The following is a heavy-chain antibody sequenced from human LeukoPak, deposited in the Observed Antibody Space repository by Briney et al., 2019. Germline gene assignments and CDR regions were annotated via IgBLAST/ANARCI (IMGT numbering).Heavy chain of an antibody. Sequence: PSETLSLTCTVSGGSISSASYYWGWVRQPPGKGLEWIGSIFYTGSTYYNPSLKSRLTISVDTSKNQFSLRLTSLTAAATAVYYGARTDDYGDFWGQGTLVTVSS. CDR1: GGSISSASYY. CDR2: IFYTGST. V-gene: IGHV4-39*07. J-gene: IGHJ4*02. CDR3: ARTDDYGDF.